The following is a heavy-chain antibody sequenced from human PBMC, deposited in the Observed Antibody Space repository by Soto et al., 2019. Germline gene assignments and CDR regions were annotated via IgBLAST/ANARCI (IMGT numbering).Heavy chain of an antibody. J-gene: IGHJ6*02. CDR1: GYTLSSYY. CDR3: ARVRETSVAASTLDV. Sequence: QVQLVQSGAEVKKPGASVKVSCKASGYTLSSYYMHWVRQAPGQGLEWMGIINSSGGSTTYAQKYKGRVTLTSDTSTSTVYMELRSLRSEDTAVYFCARVRETSVAASTLDVWGQGTTVTVSS. V-gene: IGHV1-46*03. CDR2: INSSGGST. D-gene: IGHD4-17*01.